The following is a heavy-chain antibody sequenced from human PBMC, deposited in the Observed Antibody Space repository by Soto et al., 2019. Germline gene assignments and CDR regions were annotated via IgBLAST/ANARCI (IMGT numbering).Heavy chain of an antibody. CDR3: AKAEGEQWLVPHLDN. Sequence: EVQLLESGGGLVQPGGSLRLSCVASGFNFKKFAMAWVRQAPGEGLEWVSGISCCGGSTSHADSVKGRFSIARDDSKNTLSLQMNSLRVEDTAQYYCAKAEGEQWLVPHLDNWGQGTLVTVS. V-gene: IGHV3-23*01. D-gene: IGHD6-19*01. CDR1: GFNFKKFA. CDR2: ISCCGGST. J-gene: IGHJ4*02.